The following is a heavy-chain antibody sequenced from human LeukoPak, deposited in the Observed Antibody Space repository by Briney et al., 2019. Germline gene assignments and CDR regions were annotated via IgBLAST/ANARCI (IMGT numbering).Heavy chain of an antibody. CDR2: INHSGST. D-gene: IGHD5-18*01. V-gene: IGHV4-34*01. CDR3: ARGPYKSGYSYGPALRFFDY. CDR1: GGSFSGYY. J-gene: IGHJ4*02. Sequence: PSETLSLTCAVYGGSFSGYYWSWIHQPPGKGLEWIGEINHSGSTNYNPSLKSRVTISVDTSKNQFSLKLSSVTAADTAVYYCARGPYKSGYSYGPALRFFDYWGQGTLVTVSS.